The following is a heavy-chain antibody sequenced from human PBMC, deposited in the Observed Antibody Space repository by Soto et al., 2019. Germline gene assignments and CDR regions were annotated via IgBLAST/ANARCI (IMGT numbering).Heavy chain of an antibody. J-gene: IGHJ5*02. D-gene: IGHD6-13*01. CDR1: CGSVDSNGYY. CDR2: IFYTGST. CDR3: ARPKTIGAAAGKGWFDP. Sequence: SLTLCLRWTVSCGSVDSNGYYWAWISKPPGKGLEWIGSIFYTGSTYYSPSLKGRLIISVDPSKNQFSLKLTSVTAADTAMYYCARPKTIGAAAGKGWFDPWGQGTLVTVSS. V-gene: IGHV4-39*01.